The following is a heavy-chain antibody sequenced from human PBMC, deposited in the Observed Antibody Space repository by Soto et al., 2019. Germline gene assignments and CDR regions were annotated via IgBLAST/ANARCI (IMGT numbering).Heavy chain of an antibody. D-gene: IGHD4-4*01. V-gene: IGHV1-3*01. CDR1: EYTFTSYT. CDR2: INGGNGNT. J-gene: IGHJ4*02. CDR3: ARELQGLYYFDY. Sequence: ASVKVSCKASEYTFTSYTMHWVRQAPGQRLEWMGWINGGNGNTKYSQKFQGRVTITRYTSASTAYMELSSLRSDDTAVYYCARELQGLYYFDYWGQGTLVTVSS.